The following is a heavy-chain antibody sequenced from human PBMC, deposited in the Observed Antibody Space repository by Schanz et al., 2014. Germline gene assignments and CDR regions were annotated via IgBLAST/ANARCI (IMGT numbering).Heavy chain of an antibody. CDR3: AKSKSQLPLFDY. V-gene: IGHV3-23*04. D-gene: IGHD2-21*01. CDR1: GLNFDYYS. J-gene: IGHJ4*02. Sequence: VQLVESGGGVVQPGRSLRLSCATSGLNFDYYSMNWVRQAPGKGLEWVSGLTEGGGGTYYTDAVKGRFTISRDSSKNTLYLQMNSLRADDTAVYYCAKSKSQLPLFDYWGQGTLVAVSS. CDR2: LTEGGGGT.